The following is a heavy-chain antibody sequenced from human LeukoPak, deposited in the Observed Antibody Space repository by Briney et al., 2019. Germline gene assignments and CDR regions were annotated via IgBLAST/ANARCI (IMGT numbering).Heavy chain of an antibody. CDR2: IIPIFGTA. J-gene: IGHJ4*02. CDR1: GYPFTSYA. Sequence: SVKVSCKASGYPFTSYAISWVRQAPGQGLEWMGGIIPIFGTANYAQKFQGRVTITADESTSTAYMELSSLRSEDTAVYYCARDHCTNGVCYFDYWGQGTLVTVSS. CDR3: ARDHCTNGVCYFDY. V-gene: IGHV1-69*13. D-gene: IGHD2-8*01.